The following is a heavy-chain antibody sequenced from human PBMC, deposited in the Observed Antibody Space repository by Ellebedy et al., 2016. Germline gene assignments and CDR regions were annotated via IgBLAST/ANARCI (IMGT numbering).Heavy chain of an antibody. CDR2: IYYSGST. CDR1: GGSISSYY. J-gene: IGHJ4*02. CDR3: AREAKWLRFFDY. Sequence: GSLRLSCTVSGGSISSYYWSWIRQPPGKGLEWIGYIYYSGSTDYNPSLKSRVTISVDTSKNQFSLKLSSVTAADTAVYYCAREAKWLRFFDYWGQGTLVTVSS. V-gene: IGHV4-59*01. D-gene: IGHD5-12*01.